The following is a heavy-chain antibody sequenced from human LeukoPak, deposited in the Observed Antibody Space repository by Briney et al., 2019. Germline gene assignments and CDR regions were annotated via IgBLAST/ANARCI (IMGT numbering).Heavy chain of an antibody. Sequence: GASVKVSCKASGYTFTGYYMHWVRQAPGQGLEWMGWINPNSGGTNYAQKFQGRVTMTRDTSISTAYMELSRLRSDDTAVYYCARDMHSSSWYYVCDYWGQGTLVTVSS. CDR2: INPNSGGT. CDR1: GYTFTGYY. J-gene: IGHJ4*02. D-gene: IGHD6-13*01. CDR3: ARDMHSSSWYYVCDY. V-gene: IGHV1-2*02.